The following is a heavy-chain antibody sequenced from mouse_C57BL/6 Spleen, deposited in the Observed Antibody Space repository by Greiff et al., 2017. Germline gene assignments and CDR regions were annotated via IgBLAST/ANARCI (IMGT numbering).Heavy chain of an antibody. V-gene: IGHV2-6-1*01. J-gene: IGHJ4*01. CDR1: GFSLTSYG. CDR3: ARHDGNYAGDAMDY. Sequence: QVQLQQSGPGLVAPSQSLSITCTVSGFSLTSYGVHWVRQPPGKGLEWLVVIWSDGSTTYNSALKSRLSISKDNSKSQVFLKMNSLQTDDTAMYYCARHDGNYAGDAMDYWGQGTSVTVSS. D-gene: IGHD2-1*01. CDR2: IWSDGST.